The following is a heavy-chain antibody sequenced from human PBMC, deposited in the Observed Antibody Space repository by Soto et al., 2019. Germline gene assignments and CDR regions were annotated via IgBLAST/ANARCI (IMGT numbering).Heavy chain of an antibody. CDR1: GLTFNDYS. V-gene: IGHV3-21*01. Sequence: GGSLRLSCEASGLTFNDYSMDWVRQAPEKGLEWVSSISSSGTYIYYADSVKGRFAISRDNANNVMYLQMDTLRAEDTAVYYCVRAGHVFDVHYYGMDLWGQWTTVTVSS. CDR3: VRAGHVFDVHYYGMDL. CDR2: ISSSGTYI. J-gene: IGHJ6*02. D-gene: IGHD3-10*01.